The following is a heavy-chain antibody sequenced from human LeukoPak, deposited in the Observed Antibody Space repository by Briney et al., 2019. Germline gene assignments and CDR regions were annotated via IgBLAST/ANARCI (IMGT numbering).Heavy chain of an antibody. CDR3: ARSYGSGSPCDL. CDR1: GGSISSYY. D-gene: IGHD3-10*01. J-gene: IGHJ2*01. Sequence: PSETLSLTCNVSGGSISSYYWSWIRQPPGKGLAWIGYIYYSGSANYNPSLKSRVTISADTSKNQFSLKLRYVTAADTAVYYCARSYGSGSPCDLWGRGTLVSVSS. V-gene: IGHV4-59*01. CDR2: IYYSGSA.